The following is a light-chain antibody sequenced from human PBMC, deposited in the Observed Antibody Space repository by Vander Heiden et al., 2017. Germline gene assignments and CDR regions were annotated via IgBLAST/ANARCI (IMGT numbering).Light chain of an antibody. CDR2: YDD. Sequence: HSVLPPPPSLSDSPRHRATISCSGSSSNIGKNDVNWYQQLPRKAPKLLIYYDDLLPSGVSDRFSGSKSGTSASLAISGLQSEDEADYYCAAWDDSLNGWVFGGGTKLTVL. V-gene: IGLV1-36*01. CDR3: AAWDDSLNGWV. J-gene: IGLJ3*02. CDR1: SSNIGKND.